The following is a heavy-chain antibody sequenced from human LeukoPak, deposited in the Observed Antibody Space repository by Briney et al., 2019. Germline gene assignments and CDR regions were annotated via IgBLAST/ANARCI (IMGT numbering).Heavy chain of an antibody. J-gene: IGHJ6*03. CDR3: ASVSVVVVPAAMWNYYYYYMDV. Sequence: ASVKVSCKASGYTFTSYDINWVRQATGQGLEWMGWMNPNSGNTGYAQKFQGRVTITRNTSMSTAYMELSSLRSEDTAVYYCASVSVVVVPAAMWNYYYYYMDVWGKGTTVTVSS. V-gene: IGHV1-8*03. CDR2: MNPNSGNT. CDR1: GYTFTSYD. D-gene: IGHD2-2*01.